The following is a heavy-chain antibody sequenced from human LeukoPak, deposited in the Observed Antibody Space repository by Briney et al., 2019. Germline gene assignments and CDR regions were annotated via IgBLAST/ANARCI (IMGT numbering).Heavy chain of an antibody. CDR3: ASGPRLLWFRELLKREFDY. J-gene: IGHJ4*02. Sequence: GASVTVSCKASGYTFTGYYMHWVRQAPGQGLGWMGWINPNSGGTNYAQKFQGRVTMTRDTSISTAYMELSRLRSDDTAVYYCASGPRLLWFRELLKREFDYGGQGTLVTVSS. V-gene: IGHV1-2*02. D-gene: IGHD3-10*01. CDR2: INPNSGGT. CDR1: GYTFTGYY.